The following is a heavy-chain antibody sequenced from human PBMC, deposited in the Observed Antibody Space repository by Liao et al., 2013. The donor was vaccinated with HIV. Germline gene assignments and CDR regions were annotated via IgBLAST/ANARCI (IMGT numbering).Heavy chain of an antibody. CDR1: GGSFGDYH. J-gene: IGHJ6*03. D-gene: IGHD3-10*01. Sequence: QVPLQQRDTGLVRPWETLSLTCDISGGSFGDYHWAWIRQAPGKGLEWIGEVSSGGRAHYNPSLQSRVTISSDTTRTQFSLQLSSVTAADTALYYCARAPYRGHYYYYYMDVWGKGTTVTVSS. V-gene: IGHV4-34*02. CDR3: ARAPYRGHYYYYYMDV. CDR2: VSSGGRA.